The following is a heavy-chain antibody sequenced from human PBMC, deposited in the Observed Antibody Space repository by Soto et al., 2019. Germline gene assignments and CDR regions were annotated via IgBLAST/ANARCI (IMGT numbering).Heavy chain of an antibody. CDR1: GGSISSYY. Sequence: SETLSLTCTVSGGSISSYYWSWIRQPPGKGLEWIGYIYYSGSTNYNPSLKSRVTISVDTSKNQFSLKLSSVTAADTAVYYCARPGVAAAGYYYYYYGMDVWGQGTTVTVSS. V-gene: IGHV4-59*08. CDR3: ARPGVAAAGYYYYYYGMDV. D-gene: IGHD6-13*01. CDR2: IYYSGST. J-gene: IGHJ6*02.